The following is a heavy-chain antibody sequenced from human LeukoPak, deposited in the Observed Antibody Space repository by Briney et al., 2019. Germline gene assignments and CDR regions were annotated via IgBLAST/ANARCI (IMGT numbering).Heavy chain of an antibody. CDR2: IKQDGSEK. J-gene: IGHJ1*01. V-gene: IGHV3-7*01. CDR3: ARDDTVTTRVGLID. CDR1: GFTVSNFE. D-gene: IGHD4-17*01. Sequence: GGSLRLSCAASGFTVSNFEMSWVRQAPGKGLEWVANIKQDGSEKYYVDSVKGRFTISRDNTKNSLYLQMSSLRAEDTAVYYCARDDTVTTRVGLIDWGKGTLVTVSS.